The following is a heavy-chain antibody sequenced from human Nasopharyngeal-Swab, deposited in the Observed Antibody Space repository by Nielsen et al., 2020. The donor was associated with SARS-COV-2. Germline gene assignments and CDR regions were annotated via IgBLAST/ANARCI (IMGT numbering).Heavy chain of an antibody. Sequence: GESLKISCAASGFTVSSNYMSWVRQAPGKGLEWVSVIYSGGSTYYIDSVKGRFTVSRDNSRNTLYLQMNSLRPEDTAVYYCAREKAVAGIGGYNYYGMDVWGQGTTVTVSS. CDR3: AREKAVAGIGGYNYYGMDV. J-gene: IGHJ6*02. CDR1: GFTVSSNY. D-gene: IGHD6-19*01. V-gene: IGHV3-53*05. CDR2: IYSGGST.